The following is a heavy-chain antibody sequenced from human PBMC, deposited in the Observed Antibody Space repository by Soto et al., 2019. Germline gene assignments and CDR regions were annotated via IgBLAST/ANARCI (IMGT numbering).Heavy chain of an antibody. CDR2: IYYSGST. CDR3: ARHYSNYKTDGEFDY. Sequence: SETLSLTCTVSGGSISSYYWSWIRQPPGKGLEWIGYIYYSGSTNYNPSLKSRVTISVDTSKNQFSLKLSSVTAADTAVYYCARHYSNYKTDGEFDYWGQGTLVTVSS. D-gene: IGHD4-4*01. J-gene: IGHJ4*02. CDR1: GGSISSYY. V-gene: IGHV4-59*08.